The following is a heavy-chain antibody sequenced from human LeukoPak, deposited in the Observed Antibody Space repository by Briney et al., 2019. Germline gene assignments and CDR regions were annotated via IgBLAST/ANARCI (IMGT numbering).Heavy chain of an antibody. Sequence: SETLSLTCTVSGGSINSYYWSWIRQPPGKGLEWIGYIYYSGSTNYNPSLKSRVTISVDTSKNQFSLKLSSVTAADTAVYYCARDHRGGSYYDYWGRGTLVTVSS. D-gene: IGHD1-26*01. J-gene: IGHJ4*02. V-gene: IGHV4-59*01. CDR2: IYYSGST. CDR3: ARDHRGGSYYDY. CDR1: GGSINSYY.